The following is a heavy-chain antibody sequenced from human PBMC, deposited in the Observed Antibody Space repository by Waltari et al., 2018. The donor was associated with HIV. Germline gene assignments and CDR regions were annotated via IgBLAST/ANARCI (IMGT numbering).Heavy chain of an antibody. V-gene: IGHV3-74*01. CDR1: GFTFSTYW. J-gene: IGHJ4*02. CDR3: VRGSSSWNGVDF. D-gene: IGHD6-13*01. CDR2: INRDGSST. Sequence: EVQLVESGGGLVQPGGSLRLSCAASGFTFSTYWMPLVRQAAGKGLVWVSRINRDGSSTTYADSEKGRFTISRDNAKNTLYMQMNSLRAEDTALYYCVRGSSSWNGVDFWGRGTLVTVSS.